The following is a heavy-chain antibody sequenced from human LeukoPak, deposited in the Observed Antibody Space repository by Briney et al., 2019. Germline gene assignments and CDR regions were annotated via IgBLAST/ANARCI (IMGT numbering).Heavy chain of an antibody. V-gene: IGHV1-46*01. Sequence: ASVKVSCKASGYTFTSYYMHWVRQAPGQGLEWMGIINPSGGSTSYAQKFQGRVTMTRDTPTSTVYMELSSLRSEDTAVYYCASAPASDSSGWSPASYWGQGTLVNVSS. D-gene: IGHD6-19*01. CDR2: INPSGGST. J-gene: IGHJ4*02. CDR1: GYTFTSYY. CDR3: ASAPASDSSGWSPASY.